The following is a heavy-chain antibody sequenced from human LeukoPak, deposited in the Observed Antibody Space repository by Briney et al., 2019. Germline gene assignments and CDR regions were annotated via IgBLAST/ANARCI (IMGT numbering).Heavy chain of an antibody. CDR3: ARGPPNWGFDF. CDR1: GYTFTSYD. CDR2: MSPNSGDT. Sequence: ASVNVSCKASGYTFTSYDINWVRHATGQGLEWMGWMSPNSGDTGYAQKFQGRVTMTRDTSISTAFMELTSLRSEDTAVYYCARGPPNWGFDFWGQGALVTVSS. V-gene: IGHV1-8*01. D-gene: IGHD7-27*01. J-gene: IGHJ4*02.